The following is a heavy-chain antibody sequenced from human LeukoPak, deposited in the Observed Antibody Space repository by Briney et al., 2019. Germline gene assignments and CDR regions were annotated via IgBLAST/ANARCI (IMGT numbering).Heavy chain of an antibody. CDR3: ARTARGYCSSINCLDAFDI. D-gene: IGHD2-2*01. CDR2: IDSGSTST. Sequence: PGGSLRLSCAASGFIFTDYYMSWVRQAPGKGLEWVSFIDSGSTSTKYADSVKGRFSISRDNAKNSLHLQMNSLRAEDTALYYCARTARGYCSSINCLDAFDIWGQGTMVTVS. V-gene: IGHV3-11*03. CDR1: GFIFTDYY. J-gene: IGHJ3*02.